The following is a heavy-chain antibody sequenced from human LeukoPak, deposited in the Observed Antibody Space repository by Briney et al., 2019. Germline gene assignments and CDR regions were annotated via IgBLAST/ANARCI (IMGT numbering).Heavy chain of an antibody. CDR1: GGSISSYY. V-gene: IGHV4-59*01. Sequence: SETLSLTCTVSGGSISSYYWSWLRQPPGKGLEWIGYIYYSGSTNYNPSLKSRVTISVDKCKNQFSLKLSSVTAADTAVYYCARSDFWSGYFHWFDPWGQGTLVTVSS. D-gene: IGHD3-3*01. CDR3: ARSDFWSGYFHWFDP. J-gene: IGHJ5*02. CDR2: IYYSGST.